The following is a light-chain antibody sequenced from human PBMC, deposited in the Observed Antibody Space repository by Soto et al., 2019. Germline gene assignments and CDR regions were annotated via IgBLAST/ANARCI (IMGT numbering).Light chain of an antibody. CDR1: SSNIGSNT. V-gene: IGLV1-44*01. CDR3: AAWDDSLNGPV. J-gene: IGLJ2*01. Sequence: QPVLTQPPSASGTPGQRVTISCSGSSSNIGSNTVNWYQQVPGTAPKLLIYSNHQRPSGVPDRFSGSKSGTSASLAISGLQSEDEADYYCAAWDDSLNGPVFGGGTKLTVL. CDR2: SNH.